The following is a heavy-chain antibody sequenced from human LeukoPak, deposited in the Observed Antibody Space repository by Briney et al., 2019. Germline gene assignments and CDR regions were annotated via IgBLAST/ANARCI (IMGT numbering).Heavy chain of an antibody. D-gene: IGHD1-1*01. V-gene: IGHV3-9*01. J-gene: IGHJ4*02. CDR2: IYWESGFI. Sequence: PGGSLRLSCVVSGLTFDDYAMHWVRQAPGKGLEWGSGIYWESGFIAYADSVKGRFTLSRDDSRNTVYLQLNNLRVEDTAIYYCAKANWVSNADAVWWGQGTQVTVSS. CDR1: GLTFDDYA. CDR3: AKANWVSNADAVW.